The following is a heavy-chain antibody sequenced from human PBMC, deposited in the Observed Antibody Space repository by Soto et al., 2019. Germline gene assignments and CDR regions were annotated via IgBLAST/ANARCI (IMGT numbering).Heavy chain of an antibody. D-gene: IGHD2-15*01. CDR1: GFTLSGFD. J-gene: IGHJ4*02. CDR3: TRRYCSGGGCYSDFDY. CDR2: IKTKVESYAT. V-gene: IGHV3-73*01. Sequence: EVQLVESGGGLVQPGGSLKLSCAASGFTLSGFDIHWVRQASGEGLEWVGRIKTKVESYATELAASVKGRFTISRDDPKNTAYVEMNSLKTEDTAVYYCTRRYCSGGGCYSDFDYWGQGTLVTVSS.